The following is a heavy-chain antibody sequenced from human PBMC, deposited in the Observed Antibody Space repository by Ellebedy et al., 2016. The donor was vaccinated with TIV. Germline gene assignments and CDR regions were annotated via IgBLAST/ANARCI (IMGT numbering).Heavy chain of an antibody. V-gene: IGHV3-48*02. CDR2: ISSSSTI. CDR3: ARDEMTTVTTVFDY. CDR1: GFTFSSYS. J-gene: IGHJ4*02. D-gene: IGHD4-17*01. Sequence: GESLKISCAASGFTFSSYSMNWVRQAPGKGLEWVSYISSSSTIYYADSVKGRFTISRDSAKNSLYLQMNNLRDEDTAVYYCARDEMTTVTTVFDYWGQGTLVTVSS.